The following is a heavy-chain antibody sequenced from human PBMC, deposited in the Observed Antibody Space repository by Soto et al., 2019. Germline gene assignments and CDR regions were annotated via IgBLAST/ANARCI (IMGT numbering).Heavy chain of an antibody. CDR2: ISGSGGST. J-gene: IGHJ4*02. CDR3: AKGVADYDILTGYYTEDYFDY. D-gene: IGHD3-9*01. CDR1: GFTFSSYA. Sequence: EVQLLESGGGLVQPGGSLRLSCAASGFTFSSYAMSWVRQAQGKGLEWVSAISGSGGSTYYADSVKGRITISRDNSKNTLYLQMNSLRAEDTAVYYCAKGVADYDILTGYYTEDYFDYWGQGTLVTVSS. V-gene: IGHV3-23*01.